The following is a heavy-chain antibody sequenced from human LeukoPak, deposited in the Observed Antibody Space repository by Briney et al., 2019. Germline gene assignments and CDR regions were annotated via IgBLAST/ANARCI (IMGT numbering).Heavy chain of an antibody. J-gene: IGHJ4*02. CDR3: AKDRSTIAAPCDQ. D-gene: IGHD6-6*01. Sequence: PGGSLRLSCAASGFTFSSYWMSWVRQAPGKGLEWVSTIGGSGGSTYYADSVKGRFTISRDNSKNTLYLQMNSLRAEDTAVYYCAKDRSTIAAPCDQWGQGTLVTVSS. V-gene: IGHV3-23*01. CDR1: GFTFSSYW. CDR2: IGGSGGST.